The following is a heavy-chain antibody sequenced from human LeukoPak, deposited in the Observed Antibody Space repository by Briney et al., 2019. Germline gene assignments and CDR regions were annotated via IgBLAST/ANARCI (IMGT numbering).Heavy chain of an antibody. CDR2: IDHSGNT. V-gene: IGHV4-34*01. CDR3: AKIVVVPGGCYGMDV. CDR1: GGSVSGYY. D-gene: IGHD2-2*01. J-gene: IGHJ6*02. Sequence: SETLSLTCVVYGGSVSGYYWNWIRQPPGQGLEWIGEIDHSGNTNYNPSLKSRVTISVDTSKNQLSLKLSSVTAADTAVYYCAKIVVVPGGCYGMDVWGQGTTVTVSS.